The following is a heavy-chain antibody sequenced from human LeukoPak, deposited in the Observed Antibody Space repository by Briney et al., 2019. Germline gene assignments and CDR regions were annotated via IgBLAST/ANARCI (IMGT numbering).Heavy chain of an antibody. V-gene: IGHV7-4-1*02. Sequence: ASVKHSCKASGYTFNSQGMNWVRQAPGQGLEWMGWINTDSGNPTYAQGFTGRFVFSLDSSVSTAYLQISNLMPQDSAKYYCAREILRFDIWGQGTTVTVSS. CDR1: GYTFNSQG. CDR3: AREILRFDI. J-gene: IGHJ3*02. CDR2: INTDSGNP.